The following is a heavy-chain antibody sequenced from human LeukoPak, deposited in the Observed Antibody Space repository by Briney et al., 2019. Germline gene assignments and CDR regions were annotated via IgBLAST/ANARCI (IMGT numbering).Heavy chain of an antibody. Sequence: PSETLSLTCAVSGYSISSGYYWGWIRQPPGKGLEWIGSIYHSGSTCYNPSLKSRVTISVDTSKNQFSLKLSSVTAADTAVYYCARTYCSSTSCYQGISDYWGQGTLVTVSS. V-gene: IGHV4-38-2*01. D-gene: IGHD2-2*01. CDR1: GYSISSGYY. J-gene: IGHJ4*02. CDR3: ARTYCSSTSCYQGISDY. CDR2: IYHSGST.